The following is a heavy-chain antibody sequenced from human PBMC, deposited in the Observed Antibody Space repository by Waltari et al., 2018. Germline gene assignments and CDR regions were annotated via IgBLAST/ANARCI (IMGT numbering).Heavy chain of an antibody. D-gene: IGHD2-15*01. CDR2: FDPEDGET. Sequence: QVQLVQSGAEVKKPGASVKVSCKVSGYTLTELSMPWVRQAPGKGLEWMGGFDPEDGETIYAQKFQGRVTMTEDTSTDTAYMELSSLRSEDTAVYYCATGLKGYCSGGSCYFVNDYWGQGTLVTVSS. V-gene: IGHV1-24*01. CDR3: ATGLKGYCSGGSCYFVNDY. CDR1: GYTLTELS. J-gene: IGHJ4*02.